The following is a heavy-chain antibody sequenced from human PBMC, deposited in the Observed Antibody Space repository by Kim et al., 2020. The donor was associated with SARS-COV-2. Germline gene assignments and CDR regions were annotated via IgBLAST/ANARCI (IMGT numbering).Heavy chain of an antibody. J-gene: IGHJ6*04. Sequence: GGSLRLSCAASGFTFSIYGMHWVRQAPGKGLEWVAVISYDGSNIYYADSVKGRFTISRDNSKNTLYLQMNSLRPEDTAVYYCAKDNPQWLCFTFGGRDVWGAGDTVTASS. CDR1: GFTFSIYG. D-gene: IGHD6-19*01. CDR2: ISYDGSNI. CDR3: AKDNPQWLCFTFGGRDV. V-gene: IGHV3-30*18.